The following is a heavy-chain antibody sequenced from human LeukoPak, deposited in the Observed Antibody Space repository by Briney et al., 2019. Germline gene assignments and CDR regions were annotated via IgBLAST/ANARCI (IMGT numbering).Heavy chain of an antibody. D-gene: IGHD5-12*01. V-gene: IGHV3-15*07. CDR1: GFTFSNAW. Sequence: GGSLRLSCAASGFTFSNAWMNRVRQAPGKGLEWVGRIKSKTDGGTTDYAAPVKGRFTISRDDSKNTLYLQMNSLKTEDTAVYYCTTVPLSGYDSDYFDYWGQGTLVTVSS. CDR2: IKSKTDGGTT. CDR3: TTVPLSGYDSDYFDY. J-gene: IGHJ4*02.